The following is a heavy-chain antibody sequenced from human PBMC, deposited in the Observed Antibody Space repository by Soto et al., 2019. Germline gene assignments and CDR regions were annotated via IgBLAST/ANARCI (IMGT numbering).Heavy chain of an antibody. Sequence: ASVKVSCKASVYTFTSYYMHWVRQAPGQGLEWMGIINPSGDSTSYAQKFQGRVTMTRDTSTSTVYMELSSLRSEDTAVYYCARLYYDYVWGSYRSAHFDYWGQGTLVTVSS. V-gene: IGHV1-46*01. D-gene: IGHD3-16*02. CDR2: INPSGDST. CDR3: ARLYYDYVWGSYRSAHFDY. J-gene: IGHJ4*02. CDR1: VYTFTSYY.